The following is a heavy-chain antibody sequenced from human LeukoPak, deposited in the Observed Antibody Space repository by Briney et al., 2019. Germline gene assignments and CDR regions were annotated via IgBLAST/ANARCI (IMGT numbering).Heavy chain of an antibody. D-gene: IGHD2-15*01. CDR3: AREGGRTGYCSGGSCYPFDY. CDR1: GGSISSYY. CDR2: IYTSGST. J-gene: IGHJ4*02. Sequence: SETLSLTCTVSGGSISSYYWSWIRQPAGKGLEWIGRIYTSGSTNYNPSLKSRVTMSVDTSKNQFSLKLSSVTAADTAVYYCAREGGRTGYCSGGSCYPFDYWGQGTLVTVSS. V-gene: IGHV4-4*07.